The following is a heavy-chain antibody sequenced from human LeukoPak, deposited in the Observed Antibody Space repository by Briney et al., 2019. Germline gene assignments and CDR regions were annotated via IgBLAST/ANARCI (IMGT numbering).Heavy chain of an antibody. Sequence: SETLSLTCTVSGDSFRISSYHWVWIRQPPGRGLEGLVSIHDTGSTYYNPSLKSRLTISVGKSKKQFSLSLRSVPDADTAVYYCARRYSSNWYIRYFDSWGQGTLVPVSS. CDR3: ARRYSSNWYIRYFDS. V-gene: IGHV4-39*01. CDR1: GDSFRISSYH. J-gene: IGHJ4*02. CDR2: IHDTGST. D-gene: IGHD6-13*01.